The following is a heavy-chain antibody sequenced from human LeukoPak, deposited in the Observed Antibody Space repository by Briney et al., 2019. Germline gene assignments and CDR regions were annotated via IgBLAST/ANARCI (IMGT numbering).Heavy chain of an antibody. Sequence: GGSLRLSCAASGFTFSSYAMSWVRQAPGKGLEWVSAISGRGDRTYYADSVKGRFTISRDNSKNTLYLQMNSLRAEDTAVYYCVKDRGGGRITMFSSAFDIWGQGTMVTVSS. J-gene: IGHJ3*02. CDR3: VKDRGGGRITMFSSAFDI. CDR1: GFTFSSYA. CDR2: ISGRGDRT. V-gene: IGHV3-23*01. D-gene: IGHD3-9*01.